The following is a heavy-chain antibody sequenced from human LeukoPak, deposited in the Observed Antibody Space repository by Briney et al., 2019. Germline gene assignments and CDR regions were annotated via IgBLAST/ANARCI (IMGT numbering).Heavy chain of an antibody. CDR3: AREGSIAVAQPFDY. D-gene: IGHD6-19*01. CDR1: NVSFNNSY. V-gene: IGHV4-59*12. J-gene: IGHJ4*02. CDR2: IYHSGST. Sequence: SETLSLTCTVSNVSFNNSYWTWIRQPPGKGLEWIGEIYHSGSTNYNPSLKSRVTISVDKSKNQFSLKLSSVTAADTAVYYCAREGSIAVAQPFDYWGQGTLVTVSS.